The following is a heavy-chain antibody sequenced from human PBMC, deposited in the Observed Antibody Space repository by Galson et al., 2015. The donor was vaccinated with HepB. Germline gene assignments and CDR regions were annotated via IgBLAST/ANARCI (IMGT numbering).Heavy chain of an antibody. CDR2: ISGSGGST. J-gene: IGHJ2*01. Sequence: SLRLSCAASGFTFSSYAMSWVRQAPGKGLEWVSAISGSGGSTYYADSAKGRFTISRDNSKNTLYQQMNSLRAEDTAVYYCAKRKSMIVVVITNGWYFDLWGRGTLVTVSS. CDR1: GFTFSSYA. V-gene: IGHV3-23*01. CDR3: AKRKSMIVVVITNGWYFDL. D-gene: IGHD3-22*01.